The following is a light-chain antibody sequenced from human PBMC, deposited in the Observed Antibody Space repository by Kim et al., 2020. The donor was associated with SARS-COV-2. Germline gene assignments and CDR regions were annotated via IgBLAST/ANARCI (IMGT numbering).Light chain of an antibody. CDR3: QQYGSSYT. J-gene: IGKJ2*01. Sequence: SLSPGERATLSCRASQSVSSSYLAWYQQKPGQAPRLLSYGASSRATGIPDRFSGSGSGTDFTLTIIRLEPEDFAVYYCQQYGSSYTFGQGSKLEIK. CDR1: QSVSSSY. V-gene: IGKV3-20*01. CDR2: GAS.